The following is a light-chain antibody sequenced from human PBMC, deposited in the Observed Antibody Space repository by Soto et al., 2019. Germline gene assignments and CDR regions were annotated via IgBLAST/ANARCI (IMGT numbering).Light chain of an antibody. CDR2: DAS. CDR1: QSIGDS. J-gene: IGKJ1*01. CDR3: QQYNSYSPEA. Sequence: DVQLTQSPSFLSASVGDRVTITCRASQSIGDSLAWYQQKPGKAPNLLIYDASSLESGVPSRFSGSGSGTEFTLTITSLQPDDFATYYCQQYNSYSPEAFGQGTKVDIK. V-gene: IGKV1-5*01.